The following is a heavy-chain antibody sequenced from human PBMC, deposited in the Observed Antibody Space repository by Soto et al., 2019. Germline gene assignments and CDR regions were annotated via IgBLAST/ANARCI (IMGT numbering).Heavy chain of an antibody. CDR2: ISVYNGNK. J-gene: IGHJ4*02. CDR1: GYTFSSYG. Sequence: QVQLVQSGAEVKKPGASVKVSCKASGYTFSSYGIIWVRQGPGQGLEWMGWISVYNGNKMYAQKFQGRVTMTTDTSTSTAYMELRSLRSDDTAVYYCARDCSGGSCSTAYWGQGTLVTVSS. D-gene: IGHD2-15*01. CDR3: ARDCSGGSCSTAY. V-gene: IGHV1-18*01.